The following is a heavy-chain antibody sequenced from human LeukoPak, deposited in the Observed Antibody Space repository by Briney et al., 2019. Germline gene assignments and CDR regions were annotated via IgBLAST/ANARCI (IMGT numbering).Heavy chain of an antibody. J-gene: IGHJ4*02. CDR3: ARGRPHGNDY. CDR1: GFSFSDYS. Sequence: GGSLRLSCAASGFSFSDYSMNWVRQAPGKGLEWVSSIRSSTSNLYYADSVKGRFTISRDNAKNSLYLQMNSLRAEDTAVYYCARGRPHGNDYWGQGTLVTVSS. V-gene: IGHV3-21*01. D-gene: IGHD4-23*01. CDR2: IRSSTSNL.